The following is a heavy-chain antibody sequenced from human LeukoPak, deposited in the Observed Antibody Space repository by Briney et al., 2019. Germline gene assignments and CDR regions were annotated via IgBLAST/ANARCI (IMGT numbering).Heavy chain of an antibody. CDR2: SYYRSKWSF. Sequence: SQPLTLTCDISVHSLFTYGVAWHWVTRSPSRGVEWLGRSYYRSKWSFEDAVSVKGRITISADTSKNQFSLQLSSVTPEDTAVYYCARGKYTSFDNWGQGTLVTVSS. D-gene: IGHD2-2*01. J-gene: IGHJ4*02. CDR3: ARGKYTSFDN. V-gene: IGHV6-1*01. CDR1: VHSLFTYGVA.